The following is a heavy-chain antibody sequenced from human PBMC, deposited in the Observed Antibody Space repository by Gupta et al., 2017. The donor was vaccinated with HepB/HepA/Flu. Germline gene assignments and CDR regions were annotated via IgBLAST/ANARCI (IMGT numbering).Heavy chain of an antibody. CDR1: GFTFDDYA. V-gene: IGHV3-9*01. D-gene: IGHD4-23*01. Sequence: EVQLVESGGGLVQPGRSLRLSCAASGFTFDDYAMHWVRQAPGKGLEWVSGISWNSGSIGYADSVKGRFTISRDNAKNSLYLQMNSLRAEDTALYYCAKGKGGNPDAFDIWGQGTMVTVSS. CDR3: AKGKGGNPDAFDI. CDR2: ISWNSGSI. J-gene: IGHJ3*02.